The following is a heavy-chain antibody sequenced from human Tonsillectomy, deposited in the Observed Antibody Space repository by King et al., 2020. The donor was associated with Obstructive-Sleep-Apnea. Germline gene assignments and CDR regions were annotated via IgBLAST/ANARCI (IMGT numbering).Heavy chain of an antibody. CDR1: GGSISSDNYY. J-gene: IGHJ6*02. CDR2: IYYSGST. CDR3: ARVGIVVVPAAINYYYYGMDV. Sequence: VQLQESGPGLVKPSQTLSLTCTVSGGSISSDNYYWSWIRQPPGKGLEWIGYIYYSGSTYYNPSLNRRITISVDTSKNQFSLKLSSVTAADTAVYYCARVGIVVVPAAINYYYYGMDVWGQGTTVTVSS. D-gene: IGHD2-2*01. V-gene: IGHV4-30-4*01.